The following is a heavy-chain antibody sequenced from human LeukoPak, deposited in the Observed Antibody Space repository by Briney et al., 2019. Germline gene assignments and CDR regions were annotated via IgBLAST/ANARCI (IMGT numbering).Heavy chain of an antibody. D-gene: IGHD6-19*01. CDR3: ARGRRANTIIAVAALPYYFDY. CDR1: GGSISSYY. J-gene: IGHJ4*02. CDR2: IFYSGSS. Sequence: PSETLSLTCTVSGGSISSYYWSWIRQPPGKGLEWIGYIFYSGSSNYNPSLKSRAAISIDTSKNQLSLKLTSVTAEDTAVYYCARGRRANTIIAVAALPYYFDYWGQGTLVTVSS. V-gene: IGHV4-59*01.